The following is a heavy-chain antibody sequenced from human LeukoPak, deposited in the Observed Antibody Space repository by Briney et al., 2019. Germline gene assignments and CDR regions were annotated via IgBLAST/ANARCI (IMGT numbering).Heavy chain of an antibody. CDR1: GGSISSYY. CDR3: ARDRSLTSVATFGMDV. CDR2: IYYSGST. V-gene: IGHV4-59*01. Sequence: SETLSLTCTVSGGSISSYYWSWIRQPPGKGLEWIGYIYYSGSTDYNPSLKSRVTISVDTSKNHFSLKLNSVTAADTAVYYCARDRSLTSVATFGMDVWGQGTTVTVSS. D-gene: IGHD4-17*01. J-gene: IGHJ6*02.